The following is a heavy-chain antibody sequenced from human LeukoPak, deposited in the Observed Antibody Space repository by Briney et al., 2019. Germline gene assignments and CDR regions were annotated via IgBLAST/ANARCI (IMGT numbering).Heavy chain of an antibody. CDR2: IYYSGST. J-gene: IGHJ4*02. V-gene: IGHV4-39*01. Sequence: SETLSLTCTVSGGSISSSSYYWGWIRQPPGKGLEWIGSIYYSGSTYYNPSLKSRVTISVDTSKNQFSLKLSSVTAADTAVYYCARHGPIFGVVICEPFFDYWGQGTLVTVSS. CDR3: ARHGPIFGVVICEPFFDY. CDR1: GGSISSSSYY. D-gene: IGHD3-3*01.